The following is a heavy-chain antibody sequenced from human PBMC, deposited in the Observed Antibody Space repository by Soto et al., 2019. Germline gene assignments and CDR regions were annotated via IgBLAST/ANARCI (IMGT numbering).Heavy chain of an antibody. CDR1: GFTFSSYG. Sequence: QVQLVESGGGVVQPGRSLRLSCAASGFTFSSYGMHWVRQAPGKGLVWVGVIWYDGSNKYYADSVKGRFTISRDNSKNRLYVQVNSLRAGGTAVYYGARDHNGWEVTPSHWGQGTLVTVSS. CDR3: ARDHNGWEVTPSH. D-gene: IGHD1-26*01. CDR2: IWYDGSNK. J-gene: IGHJ4*02. V-gene: IGHV3-33*01.